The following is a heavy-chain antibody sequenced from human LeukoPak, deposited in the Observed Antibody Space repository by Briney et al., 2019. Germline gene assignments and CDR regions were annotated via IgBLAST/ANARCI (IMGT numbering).Heavy chain of an antibody. CDR3: ARVVTAIELFDY. J-gene: IGHJ4*02. CDR2: ISVYNGNT. Sequence: ASVKVSCKASGYTFTSYGISCVRQAPGQGLEWMGWISVYNGNTNYAQKLQGRVTMTTDTSTSTAYMELRSLRSDDTAVYYCARVVTAIELFDYWGQGTLVTVSS. D-gene: IGHD2-21*02. CDR1: GYTFTSYG. V-gene: IGHV1-18*01.